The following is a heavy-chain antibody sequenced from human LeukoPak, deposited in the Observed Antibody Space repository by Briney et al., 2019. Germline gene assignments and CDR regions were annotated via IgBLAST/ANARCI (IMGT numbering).Heavy chain of an antibody. CDR1: GFTFSSYW. Sequence: GGSLRLSCAASGFTFSSYWMSWVRQAPGKGLEWVANIKQDTSEEYYVDSVKGRFTISRDNAKNSLYLQMDSLRADDTAVYYCARVRYDFWSGYPGGYYYYYMDVWGKGTTVTVSS. V-gene: IGHV3-7*01. J-gene: IGHJ6*03. D-gene: IGHD3-3*01. CDR2: IKQDTSEE. CDR3: ARVRYDFWSGYPGGYYYYYMDV.